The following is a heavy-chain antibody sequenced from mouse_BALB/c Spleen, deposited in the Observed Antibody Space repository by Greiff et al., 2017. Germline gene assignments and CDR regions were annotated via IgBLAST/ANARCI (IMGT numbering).Heavy chain of an antibody. J-gene: IGHJ3*01. CDR3: ARGNDGSSPFAY. CDR1: GFTFSSYT. V-gene: IGHV5-12-2*01. D-gene: IGHD1-1*01. CDR2: ISNGGGST. Sequence: EVMLVESGGGLVQPGGSLKLSCAASGFTFSSYTMSWVRQTPEKRLEWVAYISNGGGSTYYPDTVKGRFTISRDNAKNTLYLQMSSLKSEDTAMYYCARGNDGSSPFAYWGQGTLVTVSA.